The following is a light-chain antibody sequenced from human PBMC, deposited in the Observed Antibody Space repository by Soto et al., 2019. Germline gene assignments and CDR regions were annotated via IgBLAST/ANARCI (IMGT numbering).Light chain of an antibody. Sequence: EIVMTQSPATLSVSPGERATFSCRASQSVSNNLAWYQQMPGQAPRLFIYGASTRASGIPARFSGSGSGTEFTLTISSLQSEDFAVYYCQQYNNWWTFGQGTKVDI. CDR3: QQYNNWWT. J-gene: IGKJ1*01. CDR1: QSVSNN. V-gene: IGKV3-15*01. CDR2: GAS.